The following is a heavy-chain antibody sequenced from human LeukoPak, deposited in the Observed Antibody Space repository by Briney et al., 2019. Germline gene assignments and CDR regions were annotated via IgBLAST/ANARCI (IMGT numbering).Heavy chain of an antibody. V-gene: IGHV4-59*01. CDR1: GGSISSYY. CDR3: ARIRGSVGYYYYGMDV. D-gene: IGHD1-26*01. CDR2: IYYSGST. J-gene: IGHJ6*02. Sequence: SETLSLTCTVSGGSISSYYWSWIRQPPGKGLEWIGYIYYSGSTNYNPSLKSRVTISVDTSKNQFSLKLSSVTAADMAVYYCARIRGSVGYYYYGMDVWGQGTTVTVSS.